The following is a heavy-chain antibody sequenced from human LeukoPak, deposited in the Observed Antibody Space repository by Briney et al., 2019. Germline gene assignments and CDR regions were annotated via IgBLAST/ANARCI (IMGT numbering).Heavy chain of an antibody. Sequence: GGSLRLSCAASGFTFSSYAMSWVRQAQGKGLEWVSAISGSGGSTYYADSVKGRFTISRDNSKNTLYLQMNSLRAEDTAVYYCAKVLAMATIRGYFDYWGQGTLVTVSS. CDR2: ISGSGGST. D-gene: IGHD5-24*01. CDR1: GFTFSSYA. J-gene: IGHJ4*02. CDR3: AKVLAMATIRGYFDY. V-gene: IGHV3-23*01.